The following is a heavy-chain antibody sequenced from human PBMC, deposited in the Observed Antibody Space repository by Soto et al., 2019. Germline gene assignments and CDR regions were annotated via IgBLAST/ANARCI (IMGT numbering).Heavy chain of an antibody. V-gene: IGHV1-2*04. CDR3: ARSLYYYSDMDV. J-gene: IGHJ6*02. CDR1: GYTFSNYG. CDR2: INPISGGT. Sequence: GASVEVSCKASGYTFSNYGIHWVRQAPGLGLEWMGWINPISGGTNYAQKFQGWVTMTRDTSISTAYMELSRLRSDDTAVYYCARSLYYYSDMDVWGQGTTVTVSS.